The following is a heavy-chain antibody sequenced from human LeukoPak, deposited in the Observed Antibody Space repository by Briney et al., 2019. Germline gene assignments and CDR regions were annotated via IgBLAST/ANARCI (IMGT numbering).Heavy chain of an antibody. Sequence: PGGSLRLSCAASGFTFSSYGMHWVRQAPGKGLEWVAVIWYDGSNKYYADSVKGRFTISRDNSKNTLYLQMNSLRAEDTAVYYCARAGFSTSRDFWGQGTLVTVSS. D-gene: IGHD2-2*01. CDR3: ARAGFSTSRDF. CDR1: GFTFSSYG. J-gene: IGHJ4*02. CDR2: IWYDGSNK. V-gene: IGHV3-33*01.